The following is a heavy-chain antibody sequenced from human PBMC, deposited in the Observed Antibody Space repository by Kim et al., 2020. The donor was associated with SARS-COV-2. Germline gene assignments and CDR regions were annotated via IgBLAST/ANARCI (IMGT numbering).Heavy chain of an antibody. CDR3: ARRKKSGYSYGYGY. CDR2: INHSGST. V-gene: IGHV4-34*01. Sequence: SETLSLTCAVYGGSFSGYYWSWIRQPPGKGLEWIGEINHSGSTNYNPSLKSRVTISVDTSKNQFSLKLSSVTAADTAVYYCARRKKSGYSYGYGYWGQGTLVTVSS. CDR1: GGSFSGYY. D-gene: IGHD5-18*01. J-gene: IGHJ4*02.